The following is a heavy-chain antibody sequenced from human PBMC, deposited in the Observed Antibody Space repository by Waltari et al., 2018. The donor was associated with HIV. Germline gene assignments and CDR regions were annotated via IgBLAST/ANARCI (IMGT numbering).Heavy chain of an antibody. CDR3: ASSGSSTLDN. D-gene: IGHD6-19*01. Sequence: QLQLQESGPGLVKPSETLSLTCTVSGDSISSRTYYWGWIRQPPGKGLEWIGTVYSAGTPYYSPSLKRRVVISVDTSKNHFSLRLSSVTAADTAVYFCASSGSSTLDNWGQGTLVCVSS. J-gene: IGHJ4*02. CDR2: VYSAGTP. CDR1: GDSISSRTYY. V-gene: IGHV4-39*02.